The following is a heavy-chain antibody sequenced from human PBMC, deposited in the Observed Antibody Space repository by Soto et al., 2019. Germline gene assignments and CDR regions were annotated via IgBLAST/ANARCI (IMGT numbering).Heavy chain of an antibody. CDR3: ARDLAVGQVDY. CDR1: GYTFTSYG. CDR2: ISAYNGNI. Sequence: HVQLGQSGAEVKKPGASVKVSCKASGYTFTSYGISWGRQAPGQGLEWMGWISAYNGNIKYAQKLQGRVTVTTDTSTSTAYMELRSLRSDDTAVYYCARDLAVGQVDYWGQGTLVTVSS. J-gene: IGHJ4*02. V-gene: IGHV1-18*01.